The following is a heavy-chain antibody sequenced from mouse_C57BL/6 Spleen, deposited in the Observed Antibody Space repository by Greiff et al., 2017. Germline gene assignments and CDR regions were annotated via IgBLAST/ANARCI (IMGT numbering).Heavy chain of an antibody. J-gene: IGHJ4*01. CDR2: IYPRSGNT. D-gene: IGHD2-2*01. Sequence: QVQLQQSGAELARPGASVKLSCKASGYTFTSYGISWVKQRTGQGLEWIGEIYPRSGNTYYNEKFKGKATLTADKSSSTAYMELRSLTSEDSAVYFCARGDGYDGGYYAMDYWGQGTSVTVSS. CDR3: ARGDGYDGGYYAMDY. CDR1: GYTFTSYG. V-gene: IGHV1-81*01.